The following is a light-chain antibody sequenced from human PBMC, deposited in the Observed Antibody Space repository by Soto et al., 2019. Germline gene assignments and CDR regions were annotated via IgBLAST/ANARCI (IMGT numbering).Light chain of an antibody. V-gene: IGLV1-47*01. CDR2: RNN. J-gene: IGLJ2*01. CDR3: AAWDDSLSGRVV. Sequence: QLVLTQPPSASGTPGQRVTISCSGSSSNIGSNYVYWYQQLPGTAPKLLIYRNNQRPSEVPDRFSGSKSGTSASLAIRGLRSEDEADYYCAAWDDSLSGRVVFGGGTKLTVL. CDR1: SSNIGSNY.